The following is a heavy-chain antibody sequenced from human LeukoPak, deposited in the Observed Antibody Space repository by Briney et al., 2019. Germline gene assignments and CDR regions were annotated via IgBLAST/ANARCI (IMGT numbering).Heavy chain of an antibody. J-gene: IGHJ6*02. Sequence: GGSLRLSCAASGFTFSNYGMHWVRQAPGKGLEWVAVISYDGSNKYYADSVKGRFTISRDNSKNTLYLQMNSLRAEDTAVYYRAKCSGGSCYYYGMDVWGQGTTVTVSS. CDR1: GFTFSNYG. V-gene: IGHV3-30*18. CDR2: ISYDGSNK. CDR3: AKCSGGSCYYYGMDV. D-gene: IGHD2-15*01.